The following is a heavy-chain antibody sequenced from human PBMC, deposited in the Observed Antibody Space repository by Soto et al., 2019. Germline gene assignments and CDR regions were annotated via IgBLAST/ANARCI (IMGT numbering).Heavy chain of an antibody. J-gene: IGHJ4*02. CDR3: ARDLEESGDVWTGVGLY. D-gene: IGHD3-3*01. CDR2: ISAYNGET. Sequence: QVQLVQSGAEVKKPGASVKVSCKASGYNFHSYGITWVRQAPGQGLEWLGWISAYNGETHSGQMLQGRVSLTIDISTTPGYMELRSLRSDDTAVYYCARDLEESGDVWTGVGLYWGQGTRVTVSS. V-gene: IGHV1-18*01. CDR1: GYNFHSYG.